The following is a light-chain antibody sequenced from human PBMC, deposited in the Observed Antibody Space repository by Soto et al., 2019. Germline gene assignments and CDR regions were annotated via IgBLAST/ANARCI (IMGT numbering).Light chain of an antibody. CDR2: AAS. CDR1: QSISSY. Sequence: DIQMTQSPSSLSASVGDRVTITCRASQSISSYLNWYQQKPEKAPKLLIYAASSLQSGVPSRFSGSGSGTDFSLTISSLQPEDFATYYCQQYDNLPITFGQGTRLEI. J-gene: IGKJ5*01. V-gene: IGKV1-39*01. CDR3: QQYDNLPIT.